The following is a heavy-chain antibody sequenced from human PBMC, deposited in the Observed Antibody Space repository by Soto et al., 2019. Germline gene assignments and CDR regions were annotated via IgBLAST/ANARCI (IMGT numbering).Heavy chain of an antibody. D-gene: IGHD3-10*01. V-gene: IGHV4-31*03. CDR2: IYYSGST. J-gene: IGHJ5*02. CDR3: ERVAMVRGVIIPGLNWFDP. CDR1: GGSISSGGYY. Sequence: QVQLQESGPGLVKPSQTLSLTCTVSGGSISSGGYYWSWIRQHPGKGLEWIGYIYYSGSTYYNPSLKSRVTISVDTSKNQFSLKLSSVTAADTAVYYCERVAMVRGVIIPGLNWFDPWGQGTLVTVSS.